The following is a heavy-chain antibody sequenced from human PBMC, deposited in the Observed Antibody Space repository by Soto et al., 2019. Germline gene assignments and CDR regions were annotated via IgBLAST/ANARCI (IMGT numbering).Heavy chain of an antibody. Sequence: QVQLQQWGAGLLKPSETLSLTCAVYGGSFSGYYWSWIRQPPGKGLEWIGEINHSGSTNYNPSLKSRVTISVDTSKNQFSLKLSSVTAADTAVYYCAREQGYEIGRGSGAFDIWGQGTMVTVSS. D-gene: IGHD3-16*01. V-gene: IGHV4-34*01. CDR1: GGSFSGYY. J-gene: IGHJ3*02. CDR2: INHSGST. CDR3: AREQGYEIGRGSGAFDI.